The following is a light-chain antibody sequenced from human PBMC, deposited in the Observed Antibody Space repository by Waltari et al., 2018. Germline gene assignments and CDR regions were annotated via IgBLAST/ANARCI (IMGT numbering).Light chain of an antibody. CDR2: AAS. V-gene: IGKV3-15*01. Sequence: EIVMTQSPATLSVSPGERATVSCRASQSFNGNLAWYQHKQGQAPRLLIYAASTRATGTPGRFSGGGSGTEFTLTISSLQSEDFAIYYCQQYTEWPYTFG. CDR1: QSFNGN. CDR3: QQYTEWPYT. J-gene: IGKJ2*01.